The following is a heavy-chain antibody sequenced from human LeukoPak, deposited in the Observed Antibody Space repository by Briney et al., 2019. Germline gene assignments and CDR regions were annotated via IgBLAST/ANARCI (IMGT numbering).Heavy chain of an antibody. D-gene: IGHD1-26*01. J-gene: IGHJ5*02. CDR2: IIPIFGTA. Sequence: SVKVSCKASGGTFSSYAISWVRQAPGQGLEWMGGIIPIFGTANYAQRFQGRVTITADESTSTAYMELSSLRSEDTAVYYCARTGVGANPSNWFDPWGQGTLVTVSS. CDR3: ARTGVGANPSNWFDP. CDR1: GGTFSSYA. V-gene: IGHV1-69*01.